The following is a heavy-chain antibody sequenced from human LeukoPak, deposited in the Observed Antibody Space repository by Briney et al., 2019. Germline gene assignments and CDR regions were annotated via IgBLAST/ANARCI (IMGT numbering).Heavy chain of an antibody. Sequence: GASVTVSCTASGYTLTSYYMHWVRQAPGQGLEWMGVINPTVGDIIYAQKFQGRVTMTRDMSTSTVYMELSSLRSDDTAVYYCARYGFSSSWQGGWHAFDVWGQGTMVTVSS. CDR1: GYTLTSYY. CDR2: INPTVGDI. CDR3: ARYGFSSSWQGGWHAFDV. V-gene: IGHV1-46*01. J-gene: IGHJ3*01. D-gene: IGHD6-13*01.